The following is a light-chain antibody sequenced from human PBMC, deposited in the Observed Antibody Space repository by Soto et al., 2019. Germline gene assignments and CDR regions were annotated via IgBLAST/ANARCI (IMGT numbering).Light chain of an antibody. J-gene: IGKJ1*01. CDR3: IQHLKTPQT. CDR1: QSLLQSNGYNY. V-gene: IGKV2-28*01. CDR2: LGS. Sequence: DIVMTQSPLSLPVTPGEPASISCRSSQSLLQSNGYNYLDWYLQKPGQSPQLLIYLGSNRASGVPDRFSGSASGTDFTLKISRVEAEDVGFYYCIQHLKTPQTFGQGTKVEIK.